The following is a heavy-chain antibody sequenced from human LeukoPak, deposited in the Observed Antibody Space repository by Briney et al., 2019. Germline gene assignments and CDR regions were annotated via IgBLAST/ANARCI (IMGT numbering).Heavy chain of an antibody. Sequence: PGGSLRLSCAASRFTFSSYAMSWVRQAPGKGLEWIGYIYYSGSTNYNPSLQSRVTISVDTSKNQFSLLLSSVTAADTAVYYCARLGQYYYYGMDVWGQGTTVTVSS. J-gene: IGHJ6*02. CDR3: ARLGQYYYYGMDV. CDR1: RFTFSSYA. CDR2: IYYSGST. V-gene: IGHV4-59*12.